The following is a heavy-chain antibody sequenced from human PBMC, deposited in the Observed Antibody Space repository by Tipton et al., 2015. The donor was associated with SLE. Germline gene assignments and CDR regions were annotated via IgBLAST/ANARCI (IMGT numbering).Heavy chain of an antibody. CDR3: ARDRDGGNSNAFDI. V-gene: IGHV3-33*08. CDR2: MWYDGSKI. J-gene: IGHJ3*02. CDR1: GFIFSSYE. Sequence: SLRLSCAASGFIFSSYEMNWVRQAPGKGLEWVAVMWYDGSKIYYADSVKGRFTISRDNSKNTLFLQMNSLRAEDTAVYYCARDRDGGNSNAFDIWGQGTMVTVSS. D-gene: IGHD4-23*01.